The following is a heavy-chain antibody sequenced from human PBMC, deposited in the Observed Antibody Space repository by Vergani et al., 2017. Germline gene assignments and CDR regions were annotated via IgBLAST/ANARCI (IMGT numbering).Heavy chain of an antibody. V-gene: IGHV5-51*03. J-gene: IGHJ1*01. D-gene: IGHD3-22*01. CDR3: ARPGLVVGFQH. CDR2: INPDDSHI. Sequence: EVQLVQSGAEVKKPGESLKISCKGSGYSFNSYWNGWVRQMPGKGLEWMGIINPDDSHIRYSPSFQGQVTISADKSTSTAYLQWSSLKASDTAIYYCARPGLVVGFQHWGQGTLVTVSS. CDR1: GYSFNSYW.